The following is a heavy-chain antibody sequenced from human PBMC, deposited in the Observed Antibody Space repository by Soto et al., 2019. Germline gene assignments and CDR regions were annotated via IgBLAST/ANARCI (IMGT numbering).Heavy chain of an antibody. CDR1: GGSISSGGYY. CDR3: ARVQYRYCSSTSCLARSLYGMDV. D-gene: IGHD2-2*01. Sequence: PSETLSLTCTVSGGSISSGGYYWSLVRQHPGKGLEWIGYLYYSGSTYYNPSLKSRVTIAVDTSKNQFSLKLSSVTAADTAVYYCARVQYRYCSSTSCLARSLYGMDVWGQGTTVTVSS. V-gene: IGHV4-31*02. CDR2: LYYSGST. J-gene: IGHJ6*02.